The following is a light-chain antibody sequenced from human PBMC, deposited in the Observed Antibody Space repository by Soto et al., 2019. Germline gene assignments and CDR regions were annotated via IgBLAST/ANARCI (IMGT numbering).Light chain of an antibody. CDR1: QSISDT. CDR3: QQYNNWPWT. J-gene: IGKJ1*01. Sequence: EIVIMNCPATLSFSRVGRATLSCRASQSISDTLAWYQQKPGQAPRLLIYSASRGATGFPARFSGSGSGTDFTLTISCLQSEDFAVYYCQQYNNWPWTFGQGTKVDIK. V-gene: IGKV3-15*01. CDR2: SAS.